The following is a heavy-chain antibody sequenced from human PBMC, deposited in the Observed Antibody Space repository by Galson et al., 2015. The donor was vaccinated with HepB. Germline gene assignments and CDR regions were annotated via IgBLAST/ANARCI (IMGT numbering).Heavy chain of an antibody. CDR2: ISFDGSVT. J-gene: IGHJ6*02. V-gene: IGHV3-30*03. CDR3: ARERGRSYYYFAMDV. D-gene: IGHD3-10*01. Sequence: SLRLSCAASGFIFNDYAMYWVRQAPGKGLEWVALISFDGSVTKYAGSVKVRFTISRDHSNNTLFLQMNDLRPDDTGVYYCARERGRSYYYFAMDVWGHGTTVSVS. CDR1: GFIFNDYA.